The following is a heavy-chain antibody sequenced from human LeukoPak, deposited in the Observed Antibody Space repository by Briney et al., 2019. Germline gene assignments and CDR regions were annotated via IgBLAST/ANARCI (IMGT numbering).Heavy chain of an antibody. V-gene: IGHV4-59*01. CDR1: GGSISSYY. CDR3: ARDPGSSDRPHWYFDL. CDR2: IYYSGNT. D-gene: IGHD6-25*01. J-gene: IGHJ2*01. Sequence: SETLSLTCTVSGGSISSYYWSWIRQPPGKGLEWIGYIYYSGNTNQNPSLKSRVTISVDTSKNQFSLNLRSVTAADTAVYYCARDPGSSDRPHWYFDLWGRGTLVTVSS.